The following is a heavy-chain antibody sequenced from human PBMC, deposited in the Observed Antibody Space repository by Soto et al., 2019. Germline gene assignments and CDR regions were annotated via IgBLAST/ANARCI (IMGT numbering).Heavy chain of an antibody. D-gene: IGHD6-19*01. Sequence: SLILSCASSGFTFSHYGIHWVRQAPGKGLEWVAVIWYDGSNKHYADSVKGRFTISRDNSNNTLYLQMNSLRAEDTAVYYCARAPKAVDSLDYWGQGTLVTVSS. J-gene: IGHJ4*02. CDR2: IWYDGSNK. CDR1: GFTFSHYG. V-gene: IGHV3-33*01. CDR3: ARAPKAVDSLDY.